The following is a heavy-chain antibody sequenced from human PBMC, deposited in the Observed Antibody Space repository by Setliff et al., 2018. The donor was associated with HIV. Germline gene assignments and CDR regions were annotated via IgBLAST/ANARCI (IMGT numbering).Heavy chain of an antibody. J-gene: IGHJ6*03. Sequence: PSETLSLTCAVSGGSVNSGAYYWAWIRQPPGKGPEWIGNIYYSGTTYSNPSLKSLVTISIDTAKNQFTLKVTSVIAADTAVYYCARESPYYYYTDVWGKGTTVTVSS. CDR3: ARESPYYYYTDV. V-gene: IGHV4-39*02. CDR1: GGSVNSGAYY. CDR2: IYYSGTT. D-gene: IGHD3-16*01.